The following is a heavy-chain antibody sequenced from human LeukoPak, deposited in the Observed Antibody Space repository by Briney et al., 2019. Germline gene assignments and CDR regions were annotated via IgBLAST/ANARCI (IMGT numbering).Heavy chain of an antibody. CDR2: IYHSGST. CDR1: GGSISTSGYY. D-gene: IGHD1-26*01. V-gene: IGHV4-39*07. J-gene: IGHJ4*02. CDR3: ARLREGGAN. Sequence: SETLSLTCTVSGGSISTSGYYWGWIRQSPGKGLEWIGSIYHSGSTYYNPSLKSRVTISVDTSKNQFSLKLSSVTAADTAVYYCARLREGGANWGQGTLVTVSS.